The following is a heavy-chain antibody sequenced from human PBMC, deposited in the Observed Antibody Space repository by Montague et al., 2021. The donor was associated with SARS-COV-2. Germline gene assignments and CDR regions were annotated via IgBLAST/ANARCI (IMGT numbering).Heavy chain of an antibody. CDR1: GFTFSSYA. J-gene: IGHJ6*02. Sequence: FLRLSCAASGFTFSSYAMHWVRQAPGKGLEWVAVISYDGSNKYYADSVKGRFTISRDNSKNTLYLQMNSLRAEDTAVYYCARVLDYYGSGSYPLYYYYGMDVWGQGTTVTVS. V-gene: IGHV3-30*04. CDR2: ISYDGSNK. CDR3: ARVLDYYGSGSYPLYYYYGMDV. D-gene: IGHD3-10*01.